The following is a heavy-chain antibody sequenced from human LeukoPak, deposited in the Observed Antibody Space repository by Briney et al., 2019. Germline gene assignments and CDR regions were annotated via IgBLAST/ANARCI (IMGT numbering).Heavy chain of an antibody. D-gene: IGHD3-10*01. CDR1: GGSISSSSYY. CDR3: AALKGPGRYYFDY. J-gene: IGHJ4*02. CDR2: IYYSGST. V-gene: IGHV4-39*01. Sequence: SETLSLTCTVSGGSISSSSYYWGWIRQPPGKGLEWIGSIYYSGSTYYNPSLKSRVTISVDPSKNQFSLKLSSETAADTAVYYCAALKGPGRYYFDYWGQGTLVTVSS.